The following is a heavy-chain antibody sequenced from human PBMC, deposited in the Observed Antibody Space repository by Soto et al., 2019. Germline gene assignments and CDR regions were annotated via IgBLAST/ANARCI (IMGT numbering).Heavy chain of an antibody. V-gene: IGHV1-18*04. D-gene: IGHD3-3*01. CDR1: GYTFTSYG. J-gene: IGHJ3*02. CDR3: ARSDYDFWSGYYKDAFDI. CDR2: ISAYNGNT. Sequence: ASVKVSCKASGYTFTSYGISWVRQAPGQGLEWMGWISAYNGNTNYAQKLQGRVTMTTDTSTSTAYMELRSLRSDDTAVYYCARSDYDFWSGYYKDAFDIWGQGTMVT.